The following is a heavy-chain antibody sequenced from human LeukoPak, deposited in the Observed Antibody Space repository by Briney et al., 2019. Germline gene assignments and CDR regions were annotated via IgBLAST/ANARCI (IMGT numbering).Heavy chain of an antibody. J-gene: IGHJ4*02. D-gene: IGHD2-2*03. V-gene: IGHV4-39*01. CDR3: ARHGSTDYFDY. CDR2: IYYSGST. Sequence: SGTLSLTCDASGVCISSTTSYWGWIRQPPGKELEWIGRIYYSGSTFYNPSLKSRVTISVDTSKNQLSLRLSSVTAADTAVYYCARHGSTDYFDYWGQGTLVTVSS. CDR1: GVCISSTTSY.